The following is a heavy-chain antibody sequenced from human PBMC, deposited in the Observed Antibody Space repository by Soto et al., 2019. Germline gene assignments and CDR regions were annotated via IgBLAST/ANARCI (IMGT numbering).Heavy chain of an antibody. CDR3: VNGFSLDY. Sequence: TLSLTCTVSGGSVSSANYYWTWIRQPPGKGLEWIGYVFYSGNTNSNPSLKSRVSISVDTSKHQFSLKLRSVTAADTAVYFCVNGFSLDYWGQGILVTVSS. J-gene: IGHJ4*02. CDR2: VFYSGNT. V-gene: IGHV4-61*01. CDR1: GGSVSSANYY. D-gene: IGHD2-8*01.